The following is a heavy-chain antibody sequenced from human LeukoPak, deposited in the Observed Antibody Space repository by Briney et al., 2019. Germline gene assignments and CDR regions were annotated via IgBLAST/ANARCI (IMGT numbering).Heavy chain of an antibody. V-gene: IGHV3-21*01. J-gene: IGHJ4*02. D-gene: IGHD1-26*01. CDR1: GFTFSIYA. CDR3: ARDQWVDY. Sequence: TGGSLRLSCAASGFTFSIYAMNWVRQAPGKGLEWVSSISSTSIYIYYADSVKGRFTISRDSAKNSLYLQMNSLRDEDMAVYYCARDQWVDYWGQGTLVTVSS. CDR2: ISSTSIYI.